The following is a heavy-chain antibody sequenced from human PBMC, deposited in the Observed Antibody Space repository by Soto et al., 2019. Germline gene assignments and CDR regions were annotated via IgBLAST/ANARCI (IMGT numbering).Heavy chain of an antibody. D-gene: IGHD3-22*01. Sequence: GGSLRLSCAASGFTFSSYAMHWVRQAPGKGLEWVAVISYDGSNKYYADSVKGRFTISRDNSKNTLYLQTNSLRAEDTAVYYCARDSHIVVVITYYFDYWGQGTLVTVSS. V-gene: IGHV3-30-3*01. J-gene: IGHJ4*02. CDR3: ARDSHIVVVITYYFDY. CDR2: ISYDGSNK. CDR1: GFTFSSYA.